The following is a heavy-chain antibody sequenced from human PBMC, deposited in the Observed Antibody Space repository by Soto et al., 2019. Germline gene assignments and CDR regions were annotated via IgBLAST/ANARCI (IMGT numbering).Heavy chain of an antibody. CDR2: INAGNGNT. V-gene: IGHV1-3*01. CDR1: GYTFTSYA. Sequence: ASVKVSCKASGYTFTSYAMHWVRQAPGQRLEWMGWINAGNGNTKYSQKFQGRVTIIRDTSASTAYMELSSLRSEDTAVYYCARGGSRYYYDSSGYYRSDYWGQGTLVTVSS. J-gene: IGHJ4*02. CDR3: ARGGSRYYYDSSGYYRSDY. D-gene: IGHD3-22*01.